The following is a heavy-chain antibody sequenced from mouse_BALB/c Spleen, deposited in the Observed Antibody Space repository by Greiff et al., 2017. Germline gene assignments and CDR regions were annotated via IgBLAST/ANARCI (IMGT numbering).Heavy chain of an antibody. Sequence: EVQVVESGGGLVQPGGSLRLSCATSGFTFTDYYMSWVRQPPGKALEWLGFIRNKANGYTTEYSASVKGRFTISRDNSQSILYLQMNTLRAEDSATYYCARDRGDDGACFAYWGQGTLVTVSA. D-gene: IGHD2-12*01. V-gene: IGHV7-3*02. J-gene: IGHJ3*01. CDR3: ARDRGDDGACFAY. CDR2: IRNKANGYTT. CDR1: GFTFTDYY.